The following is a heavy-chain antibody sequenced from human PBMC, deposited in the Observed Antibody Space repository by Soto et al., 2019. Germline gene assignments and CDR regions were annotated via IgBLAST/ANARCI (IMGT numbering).Heavy chain of an antibody. Sequence: LSETLSLTCTVSGGSISSYYWSWIRQPPGKGLEWIGYIYYSGSTNYNPSLKSRFTISVDTSKNQFSLKLSSVTAADTAVYYCARVGGYSYGDYYYYYMDVWGKGTTVTVSS. CDR1: GGSISSYY. CDR3: ARVGGYSYGDYYYYYMDV. J-gene: IGHJ6*03. V-gene: IGHV4-59*08. D-gene: IGHD5-18*01. CDR2: IYYSGST.